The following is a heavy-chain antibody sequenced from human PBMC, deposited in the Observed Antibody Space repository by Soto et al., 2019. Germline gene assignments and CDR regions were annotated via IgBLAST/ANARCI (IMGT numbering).Heavy chain of an antibody. J-gene: IGHJ4*02. D-gene: IGHD5-18*01. V-gene: IGHV3-23*01. CDR3: AKSPRGASLQNQAWDTAMVTEFDY. CDR2: ISGSGGST. CDR1: GFTFSSYA. Sequence: GGSLRLSCAASGFTFSSYAMSWVRQAPGKGLEWVSAISGSGGSTYYADSVKGRFTIARDNSKNTLYLQMNSLRAEDTAVYYCAKSPRGASLQNQAWDTAMVTEFDYWGQGTLVTVSS.